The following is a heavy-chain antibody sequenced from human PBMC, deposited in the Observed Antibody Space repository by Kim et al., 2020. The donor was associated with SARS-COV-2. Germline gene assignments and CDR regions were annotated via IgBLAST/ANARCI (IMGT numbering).Heavy chain of an antibody. V-gene: IGHV3-23*01. Sequence: GGSLRLSCAASGFTFSSYAMNWVRQAPGKGLEWVSGISGSGGITYYPDSVTGRFTISRDNSKNTLYLQMNSLRAEDTAVYYCAKRGDSGSGSYHYYGMDVWGEGTTVTVSS. D-gene: IGHD3-10*01. J-gene: IGHJ6*04. CDR3: AKRGDSGSGSYHYYGMDV. CDR2: ISGSGGIT. CDR1: GFTFSSYA.